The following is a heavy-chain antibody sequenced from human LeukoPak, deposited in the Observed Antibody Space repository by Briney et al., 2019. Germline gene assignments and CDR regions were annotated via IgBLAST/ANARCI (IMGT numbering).Heavy chain of an antibody. CDR3: AKAGYLDY. V-gene: IGHV3-23*01. Sequence: GGSPRLSCAASGFTFSSYTMSWVRQAPGKGLEWVSAISGSGGTTYYADSVKGRFTISRDNSKNTLFLQMNSLRAEDTAVYYCAKAGYLDYWGQGTLVTVSS. CDR1: GFTFSSYT. J-gene: IGHJ4*02. CDR2: ISGSGGTT.